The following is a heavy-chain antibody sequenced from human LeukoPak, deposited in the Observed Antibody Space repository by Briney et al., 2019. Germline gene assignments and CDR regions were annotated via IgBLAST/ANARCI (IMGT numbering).Heavy chain of an antibody. CDR3: AKSNVGGSYGGDY. D-gene: IGHD1-26*01. CDR1: GFTFDDHG. CDR2: ISGSGGST. Sequence: GGSLRLSCAASGFTFDDHGMSWVRQAPGKGLEWVSAISGSGGSTYYADSVKGRFTISRDNSKNTLYLQMNSLRAEDTAVYYCAKSNVGGSYGGDYWGQGTLVTVSS. V-gene: IGHV3-23*01. J-gene: IGHJ4*02.